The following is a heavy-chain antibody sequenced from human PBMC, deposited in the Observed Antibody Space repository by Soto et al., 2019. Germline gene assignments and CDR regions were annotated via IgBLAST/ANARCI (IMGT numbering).Heavy chain of an antibody. Sequence: SVKVSCKASGGTFSSYTISWVRPAPGQGLEWMGRIIPILGIANYAQKFQGRVTITADKSTSTAYMELSSLRSEDTAVYYCARLIVGAATNAFDIWAQGTGVTVTS. J-gene: IGHJ3*02. CDR3: ARLIVGAATNAFDI. CDR2: IIPILGIA. V-gene: IGHV1-69*02. CDR1: GGTFSSYT. D-gene: IGHD1-26*01.